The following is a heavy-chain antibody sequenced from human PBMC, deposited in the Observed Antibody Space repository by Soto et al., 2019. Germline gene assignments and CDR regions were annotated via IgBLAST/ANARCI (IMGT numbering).Heavy chain of an antibody. J-gene: IGHJ5*02. CDR3: AIGGKVLRFLEWSTNKKNWFDP. CDR1: GYTFTGYY. D-gene: IGHD3-3*01. Sequence: QVQLVQSGAEVKKPGASVKVSCKASGYTFTGYYMHWVRQAPGQGLEWMGWINPNSGGTNYAQKFQGWVTMTRATSFSTAYLELSRLRSDDTAVYYCAIGGKVLRFLEWSTNKKNWFDPWGQGTLVTVSS. V-gene: IGHV1-2*04. CDR2: INPNSGGT.